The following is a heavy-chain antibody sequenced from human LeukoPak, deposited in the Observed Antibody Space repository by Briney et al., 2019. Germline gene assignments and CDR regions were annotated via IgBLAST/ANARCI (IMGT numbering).Heavy chain of an antibody. V-gene: IGHV3-9*01. CDR2: ISWNSDKI. CDR3: AKDPSQWFSSGCQN. J-gene: IGHJ4*02. CDR1: GFKFDDYA. D-gene: IGHD6-19*01. Sequence: GGSLRLSCAASGFKFDDYAMHWVRQVPGKGLEWVSGISWNSDKIGYADSVKGRFTISRDNSKNTLYLQMNSLRAEDTAVYYCAKDPSQWFSSGCQNWGQGTLVTVSS.